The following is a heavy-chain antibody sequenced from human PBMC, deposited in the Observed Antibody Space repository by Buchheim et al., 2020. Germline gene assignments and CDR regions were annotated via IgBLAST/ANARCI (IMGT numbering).Heavy chain of an antibody. J-gene: IGHJ4*02. CDR3: ARGPSDTAFALLDY. V-gene: IGHV3-30*03. CDR1: GFTFSSYG. D-gene: IGHD5-18*01. Sequence: QVQLVESGGGVVQPGRSLRLSCAASGFTFSSYGMHWVRQAPGKGLEWVAVISYDGSNKYYADSVKGRFTISRDNSKNTLSPQMNSLRAEDTAVYYCARGPSDTAFALLDYWGQGTL. CDR2: ISYDGSNK.